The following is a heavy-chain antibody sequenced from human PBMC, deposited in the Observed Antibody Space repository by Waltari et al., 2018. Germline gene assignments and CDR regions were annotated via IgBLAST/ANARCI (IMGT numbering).Heavy chain of an antibody. V-gene: IGHV3-7*01. CDR1: GFTFSSYW. CDR2: IKQDGSEK. J-gene: IGHJ5*02. Sequence: EVQLVESGGGLVQPGGSLRLSCAASGFTFSSYWMSWVRQAPGKGLEWVANIKQDGSEKYYVDSVKGRLTISRDNAKTSLYLQMNSLRAEDTAVYYCARVVIAPNTNWFDPWGQGTLVTVSS. D-gene: IGHD3-22*01. CDR3: ARVVIAPNTNWFDP.